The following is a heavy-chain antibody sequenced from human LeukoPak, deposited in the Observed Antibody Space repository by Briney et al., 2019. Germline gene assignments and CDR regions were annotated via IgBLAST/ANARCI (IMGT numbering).Heavy chain of an antibody. D-gene: IGHD2-2*01. Sequence: PGGSLRLSCAASGFTFSAYWMHWVRQSPGKGLVWVSRINSDGSSTDYADSVKGRLTISRDIAKSTLYLQMNSLRAEDTAVYYCARVATTSSKWSLDYWGQGTLVTVSS. CDR3: ARVATTSSKWSLDY. J-gene: IGHJ4*02. CDR1: GFTFSAYW. CDR2: INSDGSST. V-gene: IGHV3-74*01.